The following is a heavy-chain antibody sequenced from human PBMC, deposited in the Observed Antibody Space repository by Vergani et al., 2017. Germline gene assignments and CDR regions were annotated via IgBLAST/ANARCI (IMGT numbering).Heavy chain of an antibody. CDR1: GFTFSSYA. Sequence: EVQLLESGGGLVQPGGSLRLSCAASGFTFSSYAMSWVRQAPGKGLEWVSAISGSGGSTYYADSVKGRFTISRDNSKNTLYLQMNSLRAEDTAVYYCAKAFNIMITFGGVIDYWGQGTLVTVSS. CDR2: ISGSGGST. D-gene: IGHD3-16*02. J-gene: IGHJ4*02. CDR3: AKAFNIMITFGGVIDY. V-gene: IGHV3-23*01.